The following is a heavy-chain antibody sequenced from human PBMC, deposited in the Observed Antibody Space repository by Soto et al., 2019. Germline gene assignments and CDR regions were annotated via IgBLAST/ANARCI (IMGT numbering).Heavy chain of an antibody. CDR3: ARNYYDFWSGYYTGSESEYYYYYYYMDV. V-gene: IGHV1-8*01. CDR2: MNPNSGNT. J-gene: IGHJ6*03. CDR1: GYTFTSYD. D-gene: IGHD3-3*01. Sequence: ASVKVSCKASGYTFTSYDINWVRQATGQGLEWMGWMNPNSGNTGYAQKFQGRVTMTRNTAISTAYMELSSLRSEDTAVYYCARNYYDFWSGYYTGSESEYYYYYYYMDVWGKGTTVTVSS.